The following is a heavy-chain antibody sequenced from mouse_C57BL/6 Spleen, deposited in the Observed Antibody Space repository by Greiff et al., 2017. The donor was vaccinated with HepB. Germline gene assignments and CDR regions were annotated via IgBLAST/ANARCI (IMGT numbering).Heavy chain of an antibody. CDR2: IWSGGST. V-gene: IGHV2-4*01. CDR3: AKNLDYYGSSYWYFDV. Sequence: VQLQESGPGLVQPSQSLSITCTVSGFSLTSYGVHWVRQPPGKGLEWLGVIWSGGSTDYNAAFITRLSISKDNSKSQVFFKMNSLQADDTAIYYCAKNLDYYGSSYWYFDVWGTGTTVTVSS. CDR1: GFSLTSYG. D-gene: IGHD1-1*01. J-gene: IGHJ1*03.